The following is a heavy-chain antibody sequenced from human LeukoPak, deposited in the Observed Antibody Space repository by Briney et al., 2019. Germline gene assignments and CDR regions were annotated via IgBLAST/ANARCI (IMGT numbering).Heavy chain of an antibody. D-gene: IGHD4-11*01. CDR1: GGSISSGSYY. CDR2: IYTSGST. V-gene: IGHV4-61*02. Sequence: SETLSLTCTVSGGSISSGSYYWSWIRQPAGKGLEWIGRIYTSGSTNYNPSLKSRVTISVDTSKNQFPLKLSSVTAADTAVYYCARCYSNYEYYFDYWGQGTLVTVSS. J-gene: IGHJ4*02. CDR3: ARCYSNYEYYFDY.